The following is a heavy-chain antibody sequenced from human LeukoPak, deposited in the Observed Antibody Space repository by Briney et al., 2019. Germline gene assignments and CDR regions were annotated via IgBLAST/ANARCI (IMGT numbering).Heavy chain of an antibody. CDR3: ARCKDYYYMDV. J-gene: IGHJ6*03. Sequence: SETLSLTCSVSGGSISSYYWSWIRQPPGKGLEWIGYIYYSGSTNYNPSLKSRVTISVDTSKNQFSLKLSSVTAADTAVYYCARCKDYYYMDVWGKGTTVTVSS. V-gene: IGHV4-59*08. CDR2: IYYSGST. CDR1: GGSISSYY.